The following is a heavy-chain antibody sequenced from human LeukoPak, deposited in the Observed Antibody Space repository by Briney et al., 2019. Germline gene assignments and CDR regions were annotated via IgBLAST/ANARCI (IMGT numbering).Heavy chain of an antibody. CDR3: VVVAPLGWFDP. CDR2: IYHSGST. Sequence: TLSLTCAVSGGSISSGGYSWSWIRQPPGKGLEWIGYIYHSGSTYYNPSLKSRVTISVDRSKNQFSLKLSSVTAADTAVYYCVVVAPLGWFDPWGQGTLVTVSS. V-gene: IGHV4-30-2*01. D-gene: IGHD2-15*01. J-gene: IGHJ5*02. CDR1: GGSISSGGYS.